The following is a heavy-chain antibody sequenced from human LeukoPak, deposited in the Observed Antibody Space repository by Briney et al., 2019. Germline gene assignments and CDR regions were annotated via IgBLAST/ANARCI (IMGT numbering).Heavy chain of an antibody. CDR1: GFTFSSYW. Sequence: GGSLRLSCAASGFTFSSYWMTWVRQAPGKGLEWVAYIKQDGSEKYYVDSVKGRFTISRDNAKNSLYLQMNSLRAEDTAVYYCARGTAYYYDSSGYYHYYFDYWGQGTLVTVSS. CDR3: ARGTAYYYDSSGYYHYYFDY. D-gene: IGHD3-22*01. CDR2: IKQDGSEK. V-gene: IGHV3-7*01. J-gene: IGHJ4*02.